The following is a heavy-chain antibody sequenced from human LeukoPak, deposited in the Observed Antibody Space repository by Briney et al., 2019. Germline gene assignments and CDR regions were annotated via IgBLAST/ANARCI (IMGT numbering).Heavy chain of an antibody. CDR2: IYYSGST. D-gene: IGHD1-26*01. CDR3: ASIVGATNS. V-gene: IGHV4-39*01. CDR1: GGSISSSSYY. J-gene: IGHJ5*02. Sequence: SETLSLTCTLSGGSISSSSYYWGWIRQPPGKGLEWIGSIYYSGSTYYNPSLKSRVTISVDTSKNQFSLKLSSVTAADTAVYYCASIVGATNSWGQGTLVTVSS.